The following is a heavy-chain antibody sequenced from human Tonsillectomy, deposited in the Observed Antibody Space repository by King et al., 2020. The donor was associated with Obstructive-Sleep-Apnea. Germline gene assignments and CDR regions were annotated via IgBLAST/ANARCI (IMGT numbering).Heavy chain of an antibody. CDR2: INQDGSET. V-gene: IGHV3-7*01. CDR3: AREDRDYGDYGFDY. D-gene: IGHD4-17*01. CDR1: GFTFSSSW. Sequence: ESGGGLVQPGGSLRLSCGASGFTFSSSWMTWVRQAPGKGLEWVANINQDGSETYYVDSVKGRFTISRDKGKKSLFLQMTSLRAEDTAVYYCAREDRDYGDYGFDYWGQGTLVTVSS. J-gene: IGHJ4*02.